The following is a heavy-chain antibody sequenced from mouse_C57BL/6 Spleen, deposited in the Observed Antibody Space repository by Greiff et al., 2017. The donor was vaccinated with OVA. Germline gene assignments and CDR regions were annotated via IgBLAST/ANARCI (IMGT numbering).Heavy chain of an antibody. CDR2: IWSGGST. CDR3: ARFYDGYYKGYAMDY. D-gene: IGHD2-3*01. CDR1: GFSLTSYG. J-gene: IGHJ4*01. Sequence: VQVVESGPGLVQPSQSLSITCTVSGFSLTSYGVHWVRQSPGKGLEWLGVIWSGGSTDYNAAFISRLSISKDNSKSQVFFKMNSLQADDTAIYYCARFYDGYYKGYAMDYWGQGTSVTVSS. V-gene: IGHV2-2*01.